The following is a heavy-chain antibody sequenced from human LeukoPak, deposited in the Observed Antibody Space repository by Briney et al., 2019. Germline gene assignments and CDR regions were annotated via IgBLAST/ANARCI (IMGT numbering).Heavy chain of an antibody. CDR2: IYKDDRT. CDR3: ARVLAAVDFRDYPYVDV. D-gene: IGHD2-15*01. Sequence: PGGSLTLSCAASGLTGSSSSMNWVRQAPGKGLEWVAVIYKDDRTSYADSVRDRFAISRDNAKNTLFLQMNSLRAEDTAVYYWARVLAAVDFRDYPYVDVWGKGTSVTVSS. V-gene: IGHV3-53*01. J-gene: IGHJ6*03. CDR1: GLTGSSSS.